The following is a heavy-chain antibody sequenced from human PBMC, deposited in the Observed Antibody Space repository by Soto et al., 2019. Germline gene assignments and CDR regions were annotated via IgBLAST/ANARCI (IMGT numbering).Heavy chain of an antibody. CDR3: ARAYGSGSYYASSVGGDWFDY. J-gene: IGHJ4*02. CDR1: GYTFTSYG. Sequence: ASVKVSCKASGYTFTSYGISWVRQAPGQGLEWMGWISAYNGNTNYAQKLQGRVTMTTDTSTSTAYMELRSLRSDDTAVYYCARAYGSGSYYASSVGGDWFDYWGQGTLVTVS. CDR2: ISAYNGNT. D-gene: IGHD3-10*01. V-gene: IGHV1-18*01.